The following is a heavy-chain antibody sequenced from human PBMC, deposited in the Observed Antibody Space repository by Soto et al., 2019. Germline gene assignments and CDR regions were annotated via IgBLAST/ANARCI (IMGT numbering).Heavy chain of an antibody. J-gene: IGHJ5*02. CDR1: GGSISSSSYY. D-gene: IGHD1-26*01. Sequence: RSLTCTVSGGSISSSSYYWGWIRQPPGKGLEWIGSIYYSGSTYYNPSLKSRVTISVDTSKNQFSLKLSSVTAADTAVYYCARTGVYSTRFDPWGQGTLVTVSS. CDR2: IYYSGST. CDR3: ARTGVYSTRFDP. V-gene: IGHV4-39*01.